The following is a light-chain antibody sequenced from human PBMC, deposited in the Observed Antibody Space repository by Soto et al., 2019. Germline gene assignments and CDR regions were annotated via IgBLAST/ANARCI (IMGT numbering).Light chain of an antibody. CDR3: QQHGSSPIT. V-gene: IGKV3-20*01. J-gene: IGKJ5*01. CDR2: GAS. Sequence: EIVLTQSPGTLSLSPGERATLSCRASQTVTRNYLAWHQQKPGQTPRLLVYGASSRATGIPDRFSGSGSGTEFTLTISRLEPEDFEVYYCQQHGSSPITFGQGTRLEIK. CDR1: QTVTRNY.